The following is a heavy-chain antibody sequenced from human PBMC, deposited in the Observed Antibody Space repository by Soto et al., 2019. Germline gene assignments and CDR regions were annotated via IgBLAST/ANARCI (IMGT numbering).Heavy chain of an antibody. Sequence: QVQLVQSGAEVKKPGSSVKVSCKASGGTFSSYTISWVRQAPGQGLEWMGRIIPILGIANYAQKFQGRVTXTXXKSTSTAYMELSSVRSEDTAVYYCARGAAVAGLDYWGQGTLVTVSS. CDR2: IIPILGIA. J-gene: IGHJ4*02. D-gene: IGHD6-19*01. CDR1: GGTFSSYT. CDR3: ARGAAVAGLDY. V-gene: IGHV1-69*02.